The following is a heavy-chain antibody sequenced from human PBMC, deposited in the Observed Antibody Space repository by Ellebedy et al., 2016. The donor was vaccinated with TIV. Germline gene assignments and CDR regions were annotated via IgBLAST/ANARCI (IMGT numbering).Heavy chain of an antibody. V-gene: IGHV4-59*01. CDR1: GGSISSYY. J-gene: IGHJ4*02. Sequence: GSLRLSCTVSGGSISSYYWSRIRQPPGKGLEWIGYIYYSGSTNYNPSLKSRVTISVDTSKNQFSLKLSSVTAADTAVYYCARSFPPSWGQGTLVTVSS. CDR3: ARSFPPS. CDR2: IYYSGST.